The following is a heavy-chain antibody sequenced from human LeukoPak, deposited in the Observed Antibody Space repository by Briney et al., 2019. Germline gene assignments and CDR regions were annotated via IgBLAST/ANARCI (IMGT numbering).Heavy chain of an antibody. V-gene: IGHV3-49*04. J-gene: IGHJ4*02. Sequence: PGGSLRLSCTVSGFTFGENDMSWVRQAPGKGLEWIGIIRSKLYGETTEYAAPVKGRFTISRDDDKSIAFLQLNSLKTEDTAVYYCSRAGNDYNNYQTPYWGQGTLVTVAS. CDR1: GFTFGEND. D-gene: IGHD4-11*01. CDR2: IRSKLYGETT. CDR3: SRAGNDYNNYQTPY.